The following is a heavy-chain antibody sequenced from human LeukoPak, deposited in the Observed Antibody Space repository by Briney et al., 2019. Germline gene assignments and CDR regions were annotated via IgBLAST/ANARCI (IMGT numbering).Heavy chain of an antibody. V-gene: IGHV3-48*01. CDR2: ISSSSSTI. CDR3: ASRAVADHDAFDI. CDR1: GFTFSSYS. Sequence: PGGSLRLSCAASGFTFSSYSMNWVRQAPGKGLEWVSYISSSSSTIYYADSVKGRFTISRDNAKNSLYLQMNSLRAEDTALYYCASRAVADHDAFDIWGQGTMVTVSS. D-gene: IGHD6-19*01. J-gene: IGHJ3*02.